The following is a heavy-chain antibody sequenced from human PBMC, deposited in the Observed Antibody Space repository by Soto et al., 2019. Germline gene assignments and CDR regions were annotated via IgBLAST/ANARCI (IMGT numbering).Heavy chain of an antibody. CDR2: IKQDGSEK. Sequence: HPGGSLRLSCAASGFTFSSYWMSWVRQAPGKGLEWVANIKQDGSEKYYVDSVKGRFTISRDNAKNSLYLQMNSLRAEDTAVYYCARDFERGIYRYWNTRNYYFDYWGQGTLVTVSS. CDR3: ARDFERGIYRYWNTRNYYFDY. J-gene: IGHJ4*02. D-gene: IGHD1-26*01. CDR1: GFTFSSYW. V-gene: IGHV3-7*01.